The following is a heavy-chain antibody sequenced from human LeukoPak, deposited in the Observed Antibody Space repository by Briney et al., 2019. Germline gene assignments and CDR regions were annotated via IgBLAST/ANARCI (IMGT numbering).Heavy chain of an antibody. Sequence: ASVKVSCKASGYTFTGYYMHWVRQAPGQGLEWMGWINPNSGGTNYAQKFQGRVTITADKSTSTAYMELSSLRSEDTAVYYCARNLAHSNYYDTGWGQGTLVTVSS. J-gene: IGHJ4*02. CDR1: GYTFTGYY. CDR2: INPNSGGT. D-gene: IGHD3-22*01. V-gene: IGHV1-2*02. CDR3: ARNLAHSNYYDTG.